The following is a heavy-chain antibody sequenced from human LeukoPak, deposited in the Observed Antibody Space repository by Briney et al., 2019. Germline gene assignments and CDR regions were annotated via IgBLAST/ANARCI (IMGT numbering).Heavy chain of an antibody. J-gene: IGHJ3*02. D-gene: IGHD4-17*01. CDR1: RGPISSGRYY. V-gene: IGHV4-30-2*01. CDR3: ARSTTVIAAGGFDI. CDR2: IYHSGST. Sequence: PSETLPLTCSVSRGPISSGRYYWSWMPQPPGEGPEWIGHIYHSGSTYYNPSLKSRVIISVDRSKNQFSLKLSSVIAADTAVYYCARSTTVIAAGGFDIWGQGTMVTVSS.